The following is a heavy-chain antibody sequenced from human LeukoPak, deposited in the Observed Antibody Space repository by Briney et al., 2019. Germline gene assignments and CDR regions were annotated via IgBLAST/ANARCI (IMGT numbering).Heavy chain of an antibody. J-gene: IGHJ4*02. Sequence: PGRSLRLSRAASVFIFSRYWMHWVRQAPGKGLVWVARISPDGSSALSADSVRGRFTISRDNADNTLYLQLNSLRAEDTAVYYCARVSFCPRCHFDYWGQGTLVTVSS. V-gene: IGHV3-74*03. CDR1: VFIFSRYW. CDR3: ARVSFCPRCHFDY. D-gene: IGHD2/OR15-2a*01. CDR2: ISPDGSSA.